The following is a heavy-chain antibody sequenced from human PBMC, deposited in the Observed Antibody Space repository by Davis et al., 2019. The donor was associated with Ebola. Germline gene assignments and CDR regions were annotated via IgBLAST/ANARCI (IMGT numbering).Heavy chain of an antibody. D-gene: IGHD3-22*01. J-gene: IGHJ6*04. CDR3: AREKNYYDSSGYSYYYYGMDV. CDR1: GFTFSSYG. V-gene: IGHV3-30*02. CDR2: IRYDGSNK. Sequence: GESLKISCAASGFTFSSYGMHWVRQAPGKGLEWVAFIRYDGSNKYYADSVKGRFTISRDNAKNTLFLQMNSLRAEDTAVYYCAREKNYYDSSGYSYYYYGMDVWGKGTTVTVSS.